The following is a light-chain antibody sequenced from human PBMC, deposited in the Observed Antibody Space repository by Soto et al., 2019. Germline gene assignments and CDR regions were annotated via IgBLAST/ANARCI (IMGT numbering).Light chain of an antibody. CDR1: SSDVGGYNF. CDR3: TLYQSIYTPV. V-gene: IGLV2-14*03. Sequence: QSALTQPASVSGSPGQSITISCTGTSSDVGGYNFVSWYQQHPGKAPKLMIYEVTYRPSGVSNRFSGSKSGNTASLPISGLQAEDEADYYCTLYQSIYTPVFGGGTKLTVL. J-gene: IGLJ3*02. CDR2: EVT.